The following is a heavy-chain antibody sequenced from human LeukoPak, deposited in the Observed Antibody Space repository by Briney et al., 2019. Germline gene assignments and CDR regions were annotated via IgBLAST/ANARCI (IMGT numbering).Heavy chain of an antibody. D-gene: IGHD4-23*01. CDR1: GVSINSYY. J-gene: IGHJ4*02. Sequence: SETLSLTCTVSGVSINSYYWSWIRQPPGKGLEWIGNIYSGTTNYNPSLRSRVTILLDTSKNQFSLRLSSVTVADTAIYYCARGQRWSDHWGQGTLDTVSS. V-gene: IGHV4-59*01. CDR2: IYSGTT. CDR3: ARGQRWSDH.